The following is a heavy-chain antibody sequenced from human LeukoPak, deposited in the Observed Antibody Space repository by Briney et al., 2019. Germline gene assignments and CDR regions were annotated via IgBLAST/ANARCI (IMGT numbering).Heavy chain of an antibody. D-gene: IGHD3-22*01. J-gene: IGHJ3*02. Sequence: GGSLRLSCAASGFTFSNYATSWVRQAPGKGLEWVSTISGSGDATYYADSVQVRFTISRDYSKNTLFLQMNSLRAEDTAVYYCAKDLRSGYYYDAFDIWGQGTMVTVSS. CDR3: AKDLRSGYYYDAFDI. V-gene: IGHV3-23*01. CDR2: ISGSGDAT. CDR1: GFTFSNYA.